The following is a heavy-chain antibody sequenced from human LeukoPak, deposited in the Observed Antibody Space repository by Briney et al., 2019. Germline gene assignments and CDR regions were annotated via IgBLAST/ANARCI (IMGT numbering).Heavy chain of an antibody. CDR1: GYTFTSYY. D-gene: IGHD3-9*01. CDR3: ARQLDYYDILTGYYSGYAFDI. V-gene: IGHV1-18*04. CDR2: ISAYNGNT. J-gene: IGHJ3*02. Sequence: WASVKVSCKASGYTFTSYYMHWVRQAPGQGLEWMGWISAYNGNTNYAQKLQGRVTMTTDTSTSTAYMELSSLRSEDTAVYYCARQLDYYDILTGYYSGYAFDIWGQGTMVTVSS.